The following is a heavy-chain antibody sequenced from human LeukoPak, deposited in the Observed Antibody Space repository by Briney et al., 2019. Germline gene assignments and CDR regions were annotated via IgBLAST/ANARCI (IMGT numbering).Heavy chain of an antibody. CDR3: ARLYYDFWSGYPDAFDI. CDR1: GGSISSSSCY. J-gene: IGHJ3*02. CDR2: IYYSGST. V-gene: IGHV4-39*01. D-gene: IGHD3-3*01. Sequence: SETLSLTCTVSGGSISSSSCYWGWIRQPPGKGLEWIGSIYYSGSTYYNPSLKSRVTISVDTPKNQFSLKLSSVTAADTAVYYCARLYYDFWSGYPDAFDIWGQGTMVTVSS.